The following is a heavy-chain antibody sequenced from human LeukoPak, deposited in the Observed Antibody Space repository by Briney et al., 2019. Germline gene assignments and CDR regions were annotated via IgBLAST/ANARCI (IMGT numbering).Heavy chain of an antibody. J-gene: IGHJ3*02. V-gene: IGHV3-23*01. D-gene: IGHD3-22*01. Sequence: QAGGSLRLSCPASAFTFSNYVMSWVRQAPGKGLEWVSTISASGERTYHADSVRGRFTISRDNSKNTLHLQMSSLRADDTAVYYCAKAGPGTMTFHAFDIWGQGTVVTVSS. CDR1: AFTFSNYV. CDR3: AKAGPGTMTFHAFDI. CDR2: ISASGERT.